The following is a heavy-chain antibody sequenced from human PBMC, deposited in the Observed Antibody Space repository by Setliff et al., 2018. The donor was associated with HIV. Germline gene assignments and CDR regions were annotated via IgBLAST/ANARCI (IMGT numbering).Heavy chain of an antibody. D-gene: IGHD2-21*02. Sequence: GGSLRLSCAASGFTFDDYAMHWVRQAPGKGLEWLSVISGHTINVYYADSVKGRFTISRDNAKNSLYLQMNSLRAEDTAVYYCARSNCGGDCDAFDIWGQGTMVTVSS. V-gene: IGHV3-9*01. J-gene: IGHJ3*02. CDR1: GFTFDDYA. CDR2: ISGHTINV. CDR3: ARSNCGGDCDAFDI.